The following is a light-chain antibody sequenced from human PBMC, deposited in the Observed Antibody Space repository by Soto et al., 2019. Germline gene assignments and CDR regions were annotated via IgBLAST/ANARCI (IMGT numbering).Light chain of an antibody. V-gene: IGKV3-20*01. Sequence: EVVLTQSPGTLSLSPGERATLSCRASQSVSSNYLAWYQQKPGQAPRLLIYGASSRATGIPDRFSGSGSGTDFTLTISSLQSEDFAIYYCQHYDNWPFTFGQGTKVDIK. CDR2: GAS. CDR3: QHYDNWPFT. CDR1: QSVSSNY. J-gene: IGKJ2*01.